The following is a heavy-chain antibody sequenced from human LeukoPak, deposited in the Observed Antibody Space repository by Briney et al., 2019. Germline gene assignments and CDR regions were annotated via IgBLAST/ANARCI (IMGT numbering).Heavy chain of an antibody. CDR3: ARGLSSSCHLDY. CDR1: GGSFSGCY. D-gene: IGHD6-6*01. J-gene: IGHJ4*02. Sequence: PSETLSLTCAVYGGSFSGCYWSWIRQPPGKGLEWIGEINHSGSTNYNPSLKSRVTISVDTSKNQFSLKLSSVTAADTAVYYCARGLSSSCHLDYWGQGTLVTVSS. V-gene: IGHV4-34*01. CDR2: INHSGST.